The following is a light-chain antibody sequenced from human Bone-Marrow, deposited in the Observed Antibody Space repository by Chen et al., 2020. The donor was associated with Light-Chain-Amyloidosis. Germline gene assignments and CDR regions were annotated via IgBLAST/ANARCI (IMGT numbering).Light chain of an antibody. CDR3: YSYSVSSTYV. J-gene: IGLJ1*01. CDR2: DVT. V-gene: IGLV2-8*01. Sequence: QSALTQPPSASGSPGQAVTLSCTGTSSDVGDYNYVSWYQQHPGKAPKLLIYDVTKRPSGVPDRFTGSKSGNTASLTGSELQAEDEADYYCYSYSVSSTYVFGTGTKVIVL. CDR1: SSDVGDYNY.